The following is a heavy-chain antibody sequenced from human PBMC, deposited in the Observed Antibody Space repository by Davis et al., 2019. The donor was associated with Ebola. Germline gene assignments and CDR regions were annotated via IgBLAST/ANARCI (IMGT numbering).Heavy chain of an antibody. D-gene: IGHD5-12*01. J-gene: IGHJ4*02. CDR3: ARDSRTYEIDY. V-gene: IGHV3-23*01. Sequence: PGGSLRLSCAASGFTFSRFAMSWVRQAPGKGLEWVSTISGSAENTYYAGSVKGRFTISRDNSKNTLDLQMNSLKTEDTAVYYCARDSRTYEIDYWGQGTLVTVSS. CDR1: GFTFSRFA. CDR2: ISGSAENT.